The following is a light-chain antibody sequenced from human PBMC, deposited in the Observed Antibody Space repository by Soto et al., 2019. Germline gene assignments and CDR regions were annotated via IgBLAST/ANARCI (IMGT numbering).Light chain of an antibody. CDR1: SSDVGSYNL. CDR2: EGS. J-gene: IGLJ1*01. Sequence: QSALTQPASVSGSPGQSITISCTGTSSDVGSYNLVSWYQQHPGKAPKLMIYEGSKRPSGVSNRFSGSKSGNTASLTISGLHAEDEADYYCCSYAGSRYYVFGTGTQLTVL. CDR3: CSYAGSRYYV. V-gene: IGLV2-23*01.